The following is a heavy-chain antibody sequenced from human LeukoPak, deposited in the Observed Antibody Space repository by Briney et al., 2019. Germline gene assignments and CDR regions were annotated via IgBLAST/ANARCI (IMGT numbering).Heavy chain of an antibody. Sequence: GESLKISCKGSGYSFTSYWIGWVRHMPGKGLDWMGIIYPGDSDTRYSPSFQGQVTISADKSISTAYLQWRSLKASDTAMYYCARHKATIFGVVIEGDYWGQGTLVTVSS. D-gene: IGHD3-3*01. CDR2: IYPGDSDT. CDR3: ARHKATIFGVVIEGDY. J-gene: IGHJ4*02. CDR1: GYSFTSYW. V-gene: IGHV5-51*01.